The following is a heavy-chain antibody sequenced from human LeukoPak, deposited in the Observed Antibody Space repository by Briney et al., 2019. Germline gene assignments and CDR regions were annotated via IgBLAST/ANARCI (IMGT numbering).Heavy chain of an antibody. V-gene: IGHV1-69*06. CDR2: IIPIFGTA. CDR1: GYTFTSYG. CDR3: ARGTGWWSGYRDYYYYMDV. Sequence: GASVKVSCKASGYTFTSYGISWVRQAPGQGLEWMGGIIPIFGTANYAQKFQGRVTITADKSTSTAYMELSSLRSEDTAVYYCARGTGWWSGYRDYYYYMDVWGKGTTVTVSS. J-gene: IGHJ6*03. D-gene: IGHD3-3*01.